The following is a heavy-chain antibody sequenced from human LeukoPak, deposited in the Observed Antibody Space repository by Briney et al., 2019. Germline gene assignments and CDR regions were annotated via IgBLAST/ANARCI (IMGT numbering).Heavy chain of an antibody. D-gene: IGHD2-15*01. Sequence: SETLSLTCTVSGGSINSYYWSWIRQPPGKGLEWIGYIYYSGSTNYNPSLKSRVTISVDTSKNQFSLKLSSVTAADTAVYYCARNGGPNAFDIWGQGTMVTVSS. V-gene: IGHV4-59*08. CDR1: GGSINSYY. CDR3: ARNGGPNAFDI. CDR2: IYYSGST. J-gene: IGHJ3*02.